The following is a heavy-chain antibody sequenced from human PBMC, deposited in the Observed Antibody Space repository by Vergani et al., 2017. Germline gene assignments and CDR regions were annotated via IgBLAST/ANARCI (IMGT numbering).Heavy chain of an antibody. V-gene: IGHV3-48*03. Sequence: EVQLVESGGGLVQPGGSLRLSCAASGFTFSSYEMNWVRQAPGKGLEWVSYISSSGSTIYYADSVKGRFTISRDNAKNSLYLQMNSLRAEDTAVYYCAREWMATPFDYWGQGTLVTVSS. D-gene: IGHD5-24*01. CDR2: ISSSGSTI. CDR3: AREWMATPFDY. CDR1: GFTFSSYE. J-gene: IGHJ4*02.